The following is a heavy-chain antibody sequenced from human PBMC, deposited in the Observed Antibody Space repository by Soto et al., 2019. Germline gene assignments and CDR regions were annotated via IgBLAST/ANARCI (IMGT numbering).Heavy chain of an antibody. V-gene: IGHV3-9*01. Sequence: GGFLRLSCAGSGFTFKDYAMHWVRQAPGKGLEWVAGISWNSVSIGYADSVKGRFTISRDDAKNSLYLQMNSLRTEDTALYYCAKGDFDILTGLDYWGRGTLVTVSS. J-gene: IGHJ4*02. CDR2: ISWNSVSI. D-gene: IGHD3-9*01. CDR3: AKGDFDILTGLDY. CDR1: GFTFKDYA.